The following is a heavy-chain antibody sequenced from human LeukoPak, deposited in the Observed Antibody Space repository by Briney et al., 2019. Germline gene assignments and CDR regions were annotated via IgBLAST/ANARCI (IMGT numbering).Heavy chain of an antibody. V-gene: IGHV1-18*01. D-gene: IGHD3-10*01. CDR3: ARAPQGYYGSGSYYAYFDY. Sequence: GESLKISCKGSGYSFTSYGISWVRQAPGQGLEWMGWISAYNGNTNYAQKLQGRVTMTTDTSTSTAYMELRSLRSDDTAVYYCARAPQGYYGSGSYYAYFDYWGQGTLVTVSS. J-gene: IGHJ4*02. CDR2: ISAYNGNT. CDR1: GYSFTSYG.